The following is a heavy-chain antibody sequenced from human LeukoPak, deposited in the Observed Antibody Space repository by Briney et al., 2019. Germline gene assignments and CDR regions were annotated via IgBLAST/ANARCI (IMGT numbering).Heavy chain of an antibody. J-gene: IGHJ4*02. D-gene: IGHD3-22*01. CDR3: ARAPHAYYYDSSGSNYFDY. CDR1: GYTFTSYD. V-gene: IGHV1-18*01. CDR2: ISAYNGNT. Sequence: ASVKVSCKASGYTFTSYDISWVRQAPGQGLEWMGWISAYNGNTNYAQKLQGRVTMTTDTSTSTAYMELRSLRSDDTAVYYCARAPHAYYYDSSGSNYFDYWGQGTLVTVSS.